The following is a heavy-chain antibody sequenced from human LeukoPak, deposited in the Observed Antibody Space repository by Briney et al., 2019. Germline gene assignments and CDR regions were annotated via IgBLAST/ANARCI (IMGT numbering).Heavy chain of an antibody. V-gene: IGHV3-7*01. J-gene: IGHJ4*02. Sequence: GGSLRLSRAASGFTFSSYAMSWVRQAPGKGLEWVANIKQDGSEKYYVDSVKGRFTISRDNAKNSLYLQMNSLRAEDTAVYYCARGGRNFPYWGQGTLVTVSS. CDR2: IKQDGSEK. CDR3: ARGGRNFPY. D-gene: IGHD2-15*01. CDR1: GFTFSSYA.